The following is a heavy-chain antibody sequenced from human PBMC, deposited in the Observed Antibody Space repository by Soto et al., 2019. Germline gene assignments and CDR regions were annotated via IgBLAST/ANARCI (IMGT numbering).Heavy chain of an antibody. Sequence: PGWSLRLSCAASGFTFSSYVMSWVRQAPGKGLEWVSGISVSGGSTYYADSVKGRFTISRDNSKSTLYVQMNSLRAEDTAVYYCAKGASSGSFDYWGQGSLVTVSS. CDR2: ISVSGGST. J-gene: IGHJ4*02. CDR1: GFTFSSYV. V-gene: IGHV3-23*01. CDR3: AKGASSGSFDY. D-gene: IGHD6-6*01.